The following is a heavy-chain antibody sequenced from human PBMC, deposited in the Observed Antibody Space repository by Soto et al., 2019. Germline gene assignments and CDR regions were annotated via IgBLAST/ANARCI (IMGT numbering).Heavy chain of an antibody. CDR1: GFTFSSYG. J-gene: IGHJ4*01. Sequence: GGSLRLSCSASGFTFSSYGIHGVRQAPGRGLEWVAVISYDGSNKYYADSVKGRFTISRDNARNTLYLQMNSLRAEDTAVYYCVRDRAFLDTTDYWGHGTLVTVSS. CDR2: ISYDGSNK. V-gene: IGHV3-30*03. D-gene: IGHD5-18*01. CDR3: VRDRAFLDTTDY.